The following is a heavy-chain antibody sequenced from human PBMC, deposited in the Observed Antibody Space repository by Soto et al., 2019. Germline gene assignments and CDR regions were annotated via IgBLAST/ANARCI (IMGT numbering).Heavy chain of an antibody. D-gene: IGHD6-19*01. CDR3: ARGGTSVAGSY. Sequence: GGSLRLSCAASGFTFGSEWMHWGRQAPGKGLMWVSHINTDGSTTSYADSVKGRFTISRDNAKNTAYLQMNSLRAEDTAVYYCARGGTSVAGSYWGLGTLVTVSS. CDR1: GFTFGSEW. V-gene: IGHV3-74*01. CDR2: INTDGSTT. J-gene: IGHJ4*02.